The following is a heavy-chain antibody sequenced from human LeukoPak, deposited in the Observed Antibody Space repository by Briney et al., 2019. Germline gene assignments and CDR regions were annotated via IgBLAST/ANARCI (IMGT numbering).Heavy chain of an antibody. CDR2: IYYSGST. V-gene: IGHV4-59*08. CDR3: ARHYSGYYFDY. J-gene: IGHJ4*02. Sequence: PSETLSLTCTVSGGSISSYYWSWIRQPPGKGLEWIGYIYYSGSTNYNPSLKSRVTISVDTSKNPFSLKLSSVTAADTAVYYCARHYSGYYFDYWGQGTLVTVSS. D-gene: IGHD1-26*01. CDR1: GGSISSYY.